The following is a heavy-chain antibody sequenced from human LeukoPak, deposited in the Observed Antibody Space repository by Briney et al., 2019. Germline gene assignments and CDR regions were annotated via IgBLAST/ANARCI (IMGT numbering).Heavy chain of an antibody. Sequence: GGSLRLSCAASGFTVSSNYMSWVRQAPGKGLEWVSVIYSGGSTYYADSVKGRFTISRDNSKNTLYLQMNSLRAEDTAVYYCARELDSSSARAFDIWGQGTMVTVSS. J-gene: IGHJ3*02. D-gene: IGHD6-6*01. CDR1: GFTVSSNY. CDR2: IYSGGST. V-gene: IGHV3-53*01. CDR3: ARELDSSSARAFDI.